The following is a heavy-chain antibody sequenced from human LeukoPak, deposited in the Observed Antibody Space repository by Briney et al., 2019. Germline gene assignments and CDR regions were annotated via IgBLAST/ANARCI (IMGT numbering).Heavy chain of an antibody. J-gene: IGHJ4*02. V-gene: IGHV3-74*03. CDR1: GFTVSNKW. D-gene: IGHD5-18*01. Sequence: GGSLRLSCAASGFTVSNKWMEWVRQGPGKGLVWVSGINSEGTSRTYADSVKGRFTISRDNAKNTLFLQMNSLRAEDTAVYYCANTIQLWSPSDYWGQGTLVTVSS. CDR3: ANTIQLWSPSDY. CDR2: INSEGTSR.